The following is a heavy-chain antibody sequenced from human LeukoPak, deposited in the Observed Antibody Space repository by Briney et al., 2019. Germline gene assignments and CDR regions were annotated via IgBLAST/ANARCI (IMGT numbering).Heavy chain of an antibody. Sequence: SETLSLTCTVSGGPISSSSYYWGWIRQPPGKGLEWIGSIHYSGNTYYNPSLKSRVTISVDTSKNQFSLKLISVTAADTAVYYCANLNYYFDYWGQGTLVTVSS. V-gene: IGHV4-39*07. CDR1: GGPISSSSYY. J-gene: IGHJ4*02. CDR2: IHYSGNT. CDR3: ANLNYYFDY.